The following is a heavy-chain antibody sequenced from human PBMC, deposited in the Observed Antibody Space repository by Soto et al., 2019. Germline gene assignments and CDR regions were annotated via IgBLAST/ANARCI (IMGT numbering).Heavy chain of an antibody. J-gene: IGHJ4*02. Sequence: VQLKESGPGLVRPSGTLSLTCDVSSGSITTSVLWTWVRQFPGKGLEWIGEIAHDGHTNYNPSLSGRVTMSVDLSNSQFSLNVASVTAAATAVYFCVGGRDYDYWGQGTLVTDSS. CDR3: VGGRDYDY. V-gene: IGHV4-4*02. CDR1: SGSITTSVL. CDR2: IAHDGHT. D-gene: IGHD1-26*01.